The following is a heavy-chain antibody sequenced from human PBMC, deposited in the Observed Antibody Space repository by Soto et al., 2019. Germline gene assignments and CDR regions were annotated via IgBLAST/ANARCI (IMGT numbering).Heavy chain of an antibody. D-gene: IGHD1-26*01. V-gene: IGHV4-4*07. J-gene: IGHJ4*02. CDR1: GDSMTKYY. CDR3: ERTVGAAYYFDF. Sequence: QVQLQESGPGLVKPSETLSLTCTVSGDSMTKYYWSWIRQPAGKGLEWIGRIYTSGSTNYNPSLKIRVTMSIDTSNNHFSLKLKSVTAADTAVYYCERTVGAAYYFDFWGQGALVNVSS. CDR2: IYTSGST.